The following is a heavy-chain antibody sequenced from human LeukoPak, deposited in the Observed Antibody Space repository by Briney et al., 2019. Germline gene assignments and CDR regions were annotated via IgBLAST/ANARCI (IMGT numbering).Heavy chain of an antibody. J-gene: IGHJ1*01. CDR1: GFTFSSYG. CDR2: ISSSSSYI. CDR3: ARDSRQQLVPVLDAEYFQH. D-gene: IGHD6-13*01. Sequence: PGGSLRLSCTASGFTFSSYGMNWVRQAPGKGLEWVSSISSSSSYIYYADSVKGRFTISRDNAKNSLYLQMNSLRAEDTAVYYCARDSRQQLVPVLDAEYFQHWGQGTLVTVSS. V-gene: IGHV3-21*01.